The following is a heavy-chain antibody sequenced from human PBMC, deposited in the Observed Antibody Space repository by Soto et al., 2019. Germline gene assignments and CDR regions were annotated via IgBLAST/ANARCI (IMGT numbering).Heavy chain of an antibody. V-gene: IGHV3-48*03. CDR2: ISYTSTTI. D-gene: IGHD1-1*01. CDR1: GLTFSIDA. Sequence: GGCLRLSWAVSGLTFSIDAMNWDRQAPGEGLEWLAYISYTSTTIKYAGSVKGRLSVSRANAKQSLYLQMSNLIVEDPGVSDCVSEGGRRAFDSWGQGTLVTVSS. J-gene: IGHJ4*02. CDR3: VSEGGRRAFDS.